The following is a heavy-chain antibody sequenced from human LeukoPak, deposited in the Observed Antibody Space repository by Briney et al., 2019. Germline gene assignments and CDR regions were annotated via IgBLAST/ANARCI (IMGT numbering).Heavy chain of an antibody. V-gene: IGHV4-34*01. CDR3: ARHGGYSGYDWAGEYYFDY. CDR2: INHGGST. CDR1: GASFSGYC. D-gene: IGHD5-12*01. Sequence: PSETLSLTCAVYGASFSGYCWTWIRQPPGRGLEWIGEINHGGSTNYNPSLKSRVAISVDTSKNQFSLILTSVTAADTAVYYCARHGGYSGYDWAGEYYFDYWGQGTLVTVSS. J-gene: IGHJ4*02.